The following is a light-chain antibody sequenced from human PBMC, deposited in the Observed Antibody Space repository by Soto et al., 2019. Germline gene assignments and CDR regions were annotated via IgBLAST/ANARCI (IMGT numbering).Light chain of an antibody. Sequence: EIVLTQSPATLSLSPGERATLSCRASQSVSRYLAWYQQKPGRAPRLLIYDSYNRATCIPARFSGSGSGTDFTLPISHLAPEDFAVYYCQRRSNWPGTFGQGTKVEIK. CDR1: QSVSRY. CDR2: DSY. V-gene: IGKV3-11*01. CDR3: QRRSNWPGT. J-gene: IGKJ1*01.